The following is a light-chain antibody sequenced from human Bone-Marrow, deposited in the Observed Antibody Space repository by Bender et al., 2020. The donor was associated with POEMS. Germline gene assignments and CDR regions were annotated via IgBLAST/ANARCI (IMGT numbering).Light chain of an antibody. V-gene: IGLV2-8*01. CDR1: SSDVGGYNY. Sequence: QSALTQPPSASGSPGQSVTISCTGTSSDVGGYNYVSWYQKHPGKAPKLIIHEVYKRPSGVPDRFSGSKSGNTASLAISGLQSEDEADYYCAVWDDSLNGWVFGGGTKLTVL. CDR2: EVY. J-gene: IGLJ3*02. CDR3: AVWDDSLNGWV.